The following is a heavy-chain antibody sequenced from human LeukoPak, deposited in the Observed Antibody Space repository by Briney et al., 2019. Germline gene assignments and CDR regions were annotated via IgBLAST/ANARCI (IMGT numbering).Heavy chain of an antibody. CDR1: RGSISSGSYY. D-gene: IGHD2-2*01. V-gene: IGHV4-61*02. CDR3: AREVQLLLRNWFDP. J-gene: IGHJ5*02. Sequence: SQTLSLTCIVCRGSISSGSYYRSWIRQPAGKGLEWIGRIYTSGSTNYHPSLKSRVTISVDTSKNQFSLKLSSVTAADTAVYYCAREVQLLLRNWFDPWGQGTLVTV. CDR2: IYTSGST.